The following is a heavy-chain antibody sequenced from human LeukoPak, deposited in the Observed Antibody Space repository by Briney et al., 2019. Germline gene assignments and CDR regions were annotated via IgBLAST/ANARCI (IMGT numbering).Heavy chain of an antibody. CDR2: INHSGST. CDR1: GGSFSGYY. CDR3: ARDAVLRYFDWLEEYWFDP. Sequence: SETLSLTCAVYGGSFSGYYWSWIRQPPGKGLEWIGEINHSGSTNYNPSLKSRVTISVDTSKNQFSLKLSSVTAADTALYYCARDAVLRYFDWLEEYWFDPWGQGTLVTVSS. D-gene: IGHD3-9*01. V-gene: IGHV4-34*01. J-gene: IGHJ5*02.